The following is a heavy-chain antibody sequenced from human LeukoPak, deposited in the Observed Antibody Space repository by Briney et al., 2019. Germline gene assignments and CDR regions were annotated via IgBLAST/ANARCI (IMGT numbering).Heavy chain of an antibody. CDR2: ISAYNGNT. V-gene: IGHV1-18*01. Sequence: ASVKVSCKASGYTFTSYGINWVRQAPGQGREWMGWISAYNGNTNYAQKVQGRVTMTTDTSTSTAYMELRSLRSDDTAVYYCAKAHYSVAAAGMSDDWGQGTLVTVSS. J-gene: IGHJ4*02. CDR1: GYTFTSYG. D-gene: IGHD6-13*01. CDR3: AKAHYSVAAAGMSDD.